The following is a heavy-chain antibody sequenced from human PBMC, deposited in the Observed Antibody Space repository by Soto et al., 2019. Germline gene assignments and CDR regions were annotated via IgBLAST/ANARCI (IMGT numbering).Heavy chain of an antibody. CDR1: GGTFSSYA. D-gene: IGHD2-8*01. J-gene: IGHJ2*01. Sequence: SVKVSCKASGGTFSSYAISWVRQAPGQGLEWMGGITPIFGTANYAQKFQGRVTITADESTSTAYMELSSLRSEDTAVYYCARTLGLMGNWYFDLWGGVTLVTVPS. CDR3: ARTLGLMGNWYFDL. CDR2: ITPIFGTA. V-gene: IGHV1-69*13.